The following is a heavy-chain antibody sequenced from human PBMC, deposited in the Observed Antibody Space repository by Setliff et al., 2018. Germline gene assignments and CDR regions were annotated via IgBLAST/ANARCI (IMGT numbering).Heavy chain of an antibody. Sequence: LRLSCVASGFTFSDYSMNWVRQAPGKGLEWVSYISSSGDTIYYADSVKGRFTISRDNAKNSLYLHMNSLRGEDTAVYYCARGYYYGSGSPLVYWGQGTLVTVSS. CDR2: ISSSGDTI. J-gene: IGHJ4*02. CDR1: GFTFSDYS. V-gene: IGHV3-48*01. D-gene: IGHD3-10*01. CDR3: ARGYYYGSGSPLVY.